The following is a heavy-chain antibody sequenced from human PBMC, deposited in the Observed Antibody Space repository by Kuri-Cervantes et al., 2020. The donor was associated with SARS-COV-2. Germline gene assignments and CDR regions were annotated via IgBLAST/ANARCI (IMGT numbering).Heavy chain of an antibody. CDR1: GFTFSRYS. J-gene: IGHJ4*02. CDR3: ARSPGNWNDGY. V-gene: IGHV3-48*01. Sequence: GESLKISCVACGFTFSRYSMNWVRQAPGKGLEWVSYISSSSSTIYYADSVKGRFTISRDNAKNSLYLQMNSLRAEDTAVYYCARSPGNWNDGYWGQGTLVTVSS. D-gene: IGHD1-1*01. CDR2: ISSSSSTI.